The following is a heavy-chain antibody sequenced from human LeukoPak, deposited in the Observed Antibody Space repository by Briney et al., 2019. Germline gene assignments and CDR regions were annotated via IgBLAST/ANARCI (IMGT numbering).Heavy chain of an antibody. CDR3: ARGGTFPIFDY. Sequence: GGSLRLSCVASGFTVSSNYMSWVRQAPGKGLEWVSVIYSGGSTYYADSVKGRFTISRDNSKNTLYLQMNSLRAEDTAVYYCARGGTFPIFDYWGQGTLVTVSS. CDR2: IYSGGST. V-gene: IGHV3-53*01. J-gene: IGHJ4*02. D-gene: IGHD2-15*01. CDR1: GFTVSSNY.